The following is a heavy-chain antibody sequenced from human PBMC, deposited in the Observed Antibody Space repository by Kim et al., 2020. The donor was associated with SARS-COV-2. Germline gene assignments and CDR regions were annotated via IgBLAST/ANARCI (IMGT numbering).Heavy chain of an antibody. J-gene: IGHJ4*02. Sequence: SETLSLTCTVSGGSISSSSYYWGWIRQPPGKGLEWIGSIYYSGSTYYNPSLKSRVTISVDTSKNQFSLKLSSVTAADTAVYYCARISGYSYGLGIFDYWGQGTLVTVSS. CDR1: GGSISSSSYY. CDR2: IYYSGST. CDR3: ARISGYSYGLGIFDY. D-gene: IGHD5-18*01. V-gene: IGHV4-39*01.